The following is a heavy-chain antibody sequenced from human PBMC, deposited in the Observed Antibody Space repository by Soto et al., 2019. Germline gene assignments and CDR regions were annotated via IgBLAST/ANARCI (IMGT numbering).Heavy chain of an antibody. Sequence: QVQLVQSGAEVKKPGASVKVSCKASGYTFTSYYMHWVRQAPGQGLEGMGIINPSGGSTSYAQKCQGRVTMTRDTSTSTVYMELSSLRSEDTAVYYCARRGIYCSSTSCYTVGYYFDYWGQGTLVTVSS. J-gene: IGHJ4*02. CDR1: GYTFTSYY. D-gene: IGHD2-2*02. CDR2: INPSGGST. CDR3: ARRGIYCSSTSCYTVGYYFDY. V-gene: IGHV1-46*01.